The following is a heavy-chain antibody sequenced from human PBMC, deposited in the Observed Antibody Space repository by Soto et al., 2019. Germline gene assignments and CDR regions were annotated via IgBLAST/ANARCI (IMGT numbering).Heavy chain of an antibody. CDR3: ARGKSIAARHWFAP. CDR2: IYHSGST. J-gene: IGHJ5*02. D-gene: IGHD6-6*01. V-gene: IGHV4-30-2*01. Sequence: ASETLSLTCAVSGGSISSGGYSWSWIRQPPGKGLEWIGYIYHSGSTYYNPSLKSRVTISVDRSKNQFSLKLSSVTAADTAVYYCARGKSIAARHWFAPWGQGTLVTVPS. CDR1: GGSISSGGYS.